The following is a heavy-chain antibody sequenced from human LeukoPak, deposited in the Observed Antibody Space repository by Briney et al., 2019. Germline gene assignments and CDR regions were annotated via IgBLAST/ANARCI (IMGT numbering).Heavy chain of an antibody. J-gene: IGHJ4*02. CDR2: ISYDGTNK. Sequence: PGGSLRLSCAASGFTFNSYGMHWVRQAPGKGLEWVALISYDGTNKFYADSVRGRFTISRDNSNNTLDLQMNSLRAEDTAVYYCAREGIWSLDSWGQGTLVTVSS. D-gene: IGHD2-15*01. CDR1: GFTFNSYG. CDR3: AREGIWSLDS. V-gene: IGHV3-30*03.